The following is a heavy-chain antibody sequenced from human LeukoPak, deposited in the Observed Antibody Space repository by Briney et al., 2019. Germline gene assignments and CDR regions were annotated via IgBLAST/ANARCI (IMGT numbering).Heavy chain of an antibody. CDR2: IIPIFGTA. J-gene: IGHJ5*02. CDR3: AREKSYYDSSGSPSWYWFDP. V-gene: IGHV1-69*06. Sequence: GASVKVSCKASGGTFSSYAISWVRQAPGQGLEWMGGIIPIFGTASYAQKFQGRVTITADKSTSTAYMELSSLRSEDTAVYYCAREKSYYDSSGSPSWYWFDPWGQGTLVTVSS. D-gene: IGHD3-22*01. CDR1: GGTFSSYA.